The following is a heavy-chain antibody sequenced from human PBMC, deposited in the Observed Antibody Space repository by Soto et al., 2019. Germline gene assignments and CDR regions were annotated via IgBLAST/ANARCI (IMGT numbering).Heavy chain of an antibody. D-gene: IGHD2-21*02. Sequence: QVLLVQSGAEVKKPGSSVKISCKTSGGTFGTFAITWVRLAPGRGLEWMGVISPGFAAPTYAQTLQGRVSITADESTSTAYMELSGLTFDDAAVYYCARDRLMRGNSYYYGMDVWGQGTTVTVSS. V-gene: IGHV1-69*12. J-gene: IGHJ6*02. CDR2: ISPGFAAP. CDR1: GGTFGTFA. CDR3: ARDRLMRGNSYYYGMDV.